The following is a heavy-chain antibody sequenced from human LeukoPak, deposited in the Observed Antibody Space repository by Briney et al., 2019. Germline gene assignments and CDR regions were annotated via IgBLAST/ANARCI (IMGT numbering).Heavy chain of an antibody. CDR1: GFTFSSYE. J-gene: IGHJ6*02. CDR3: ASSSPYYYYGMDV. CDR2: ISSSGSTI. D-gene: IGHD2-2*01. V-gene: IGHV3-48*03. Sequence: GGSLRLSCAASGFTFSSYEMNWVRQAPGKGLEWVPYISSSGSTIYYADSVKGRFTISRDNAKNSLYLQMNSLRAEDTAVYYCASSSPYYYYGMDVWGQGTTVTVSS.